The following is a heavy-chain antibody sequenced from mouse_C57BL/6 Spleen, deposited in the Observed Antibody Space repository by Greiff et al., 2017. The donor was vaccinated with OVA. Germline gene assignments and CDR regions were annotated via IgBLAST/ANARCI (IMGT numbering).Heavy chain of an antibody. CDR2: ISDGGSYT. Sequence: EVQLVESGGGLVKPGGSLKLSCAASGFTFSSYAMSWVRQTPEKRLEWVATISDGGSYTYYPDNVKGRVTIPRDNAKNNLYLQMSHLKSEDTAMYYCARDRGNYPYYYAMDYWGQGTSVTVSS. D-gene: IGHD2-1*01. V-gene: IGHV5-4*01. J-gene: IGHJ4*01. CDR3: ARDRGNYPYYYAMDY. CDR1: GFTFSSYA.